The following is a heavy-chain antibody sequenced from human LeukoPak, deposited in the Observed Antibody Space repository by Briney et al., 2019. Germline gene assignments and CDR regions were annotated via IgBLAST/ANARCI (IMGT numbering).Heavy chain of an antibody. Sequence: GASVKVSCKVSGYTLTELSMHWVRQAPGKGLEWMGGFDPEDGETIYAQKFQGRVTMTEDTSTDTAYMELSSLRSEDTAVYYCARGALGYCSGGSCYRFDPWGQGTLVTVSS. J-gene: IGHJ5*02. CDR2: FDPEDGET. V-gene: IGHV1-24*01. D-gene: IGHD2-15*01. CDR1: GYTLTELS. CDR3: ARGALGYCSGGSCYRFDP.